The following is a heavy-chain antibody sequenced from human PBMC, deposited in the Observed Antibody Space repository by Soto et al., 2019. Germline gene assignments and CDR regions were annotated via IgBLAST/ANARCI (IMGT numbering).Heavy chain of an antibody. V-gene: IGHV3-30*18. CDR2: ISYDESNK. CDR1: GFTFSSYG. CDR3: VKGEYYYDSSGYYPFDY. J-gene: IGHJ4*02. Sequence: PGGSLRLSCAASGFTFSSYGMHWVRQAPGKGLEWVAVISYDESNKYYADSVKGRFTISRDNSNNSQYLQMSSLRADDTAVYYCVKGEYYYDSSGYYPFDYWGQGTLVTVSS. D-gene: IGHD3-22*01.